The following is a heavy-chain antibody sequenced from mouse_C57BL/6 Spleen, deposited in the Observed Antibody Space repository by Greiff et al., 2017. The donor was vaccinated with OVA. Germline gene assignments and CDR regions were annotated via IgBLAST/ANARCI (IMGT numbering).Heavy chain of an antibody. V-gene: IGHV1-64*01. CDR2: IHPNSGST. CDR1: GYTFTSYW. Sequence: QVQLKQPGAELVKPGASVKLSCKASGYTFTSYWMHWVKQRPGQGLEWIGMIHPNSGSTNYNEKFKSKATLTVDKSSSTAYMQLSSLTSEDSAVYYCARDDDGYYGFAYWGQGTLGTVSA. J-gene: IGHJ3*01. CDR3: ARDDDGYYGFAY. D-gene: IGHD2-3*01.